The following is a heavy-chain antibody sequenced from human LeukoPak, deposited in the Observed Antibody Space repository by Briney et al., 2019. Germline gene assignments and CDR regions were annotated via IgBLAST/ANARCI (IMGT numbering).Heavy chain of an antibody. CDR3: AKGGLGYCSSTSCYRLAAFDI. J-gene: IGHJ3*02. Sequence: GGSLRLSCAASGFTFSSYAMSWVSQAPGKGLEWVSAISGSGGSTYYADSVKGRFTISRDNSKNTLYLQMNSLRAEDTAVYYCAKGGLGYCSSTSCYRLAAFDIWGQGTMVTVSS. CDR1: GFTFSSYA. CDR2: ISGSGGST. D-gene: IGHD2-2*01. V-gene: IGHV3-23*01.